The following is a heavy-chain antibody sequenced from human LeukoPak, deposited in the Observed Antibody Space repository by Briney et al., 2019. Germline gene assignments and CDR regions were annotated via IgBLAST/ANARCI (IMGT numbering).Heavy chain of an antibody. Sequence: SQTLSLTCTVSGGSISSYYWSWIRQPPGKGLEWIGCIYYSGSTNYNPSLKSRVTISVDTSKNQFSLKLSSVTAADTAVYYCARLRGYSYGREYFQHWGQGTLVTVSS. CDR3: ARLRGYSYGREYFQH. D-gene: IGHD5-18*01. CDR1: GGSISSYY. CDR2: IYYSGST. V-gene: IGHV4-59*01. J-gene: IGHJ1*01.